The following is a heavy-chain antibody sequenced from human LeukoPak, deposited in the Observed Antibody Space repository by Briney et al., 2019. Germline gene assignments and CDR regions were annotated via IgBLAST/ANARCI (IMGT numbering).Heavy chain of an antibody. V-gene: IGHV3-11*01. Sequence: TGGSLRLSCAASGFTFSDYYMSWIRQAPGKGLEWVSYISSSGSTIYYADSVKGRFTISRDNAKSSLYLQMNSLRAEDTAVYYCARGPWIQLWSFLDYWGQGTLVTVSS. J-gene: IGHJ4*02. D-gene: IGHD5-18*01. CDR2: ISSSGSTI. CDR3: ARGPWIQLWSFLDY. CDR1: GFTFSDYY.